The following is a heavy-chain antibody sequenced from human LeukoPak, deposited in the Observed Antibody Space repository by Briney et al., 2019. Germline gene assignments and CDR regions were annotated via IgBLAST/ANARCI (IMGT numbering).Heavy chain of an antibody. J-gene: IGHJ4*02. V-gene: IGHV4-61*01. CDR2: IYYSGST. CDR3: ARDRSFYFDY. Sequence: PSETLSLTCTVSGGSVSSGSYYWSWIRQPPGKGLEWIGYIYYSGSTNYNPSLKSRVTISVDTSKNQFSLKLSSVTAADTAVYYCARDRSFYFDYWGQGTLVTVSS. CDR1: GGSVSSGSYY.